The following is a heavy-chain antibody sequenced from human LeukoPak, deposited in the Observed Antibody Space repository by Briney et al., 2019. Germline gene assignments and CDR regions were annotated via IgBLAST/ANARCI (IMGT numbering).Heavy chain of an antibody. Sequence: GGSLRLSWAASGFTFSSYWMHWVRQVPNQGRSWVSRINSNETISEYVDSVNGRFTISRDNAKNTLYRQMNSLRADDTAVYFCLYGGYFQHWGQGTLVTVSS. CDR1: GFTFSSYW. CDR2: INSNETIS. J-gene: IGHJ1*01. D-gene: IGHD3-16*01. V-gene: IGHV3-74*01. CDR3: LYGGYFQH.